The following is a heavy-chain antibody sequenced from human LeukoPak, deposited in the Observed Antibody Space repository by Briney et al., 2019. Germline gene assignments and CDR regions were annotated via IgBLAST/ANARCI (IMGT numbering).Heavy chain of an antibody. D-gene: IGHD6-13*01. V-gene: IGHV1-18*01. CDR1: GYTFTSYG. J-gene: IGHJ6*03. CDR2: ISAYNGNT. Sequence: ASVKVSCKASGYTFTSYGISWVRQAPGQGLEWMGWISAYNGNTNYAQKLQGRVTMTTDTSTSTAYMELRSLRSDDTAVYYCARVVPIAAAPPYYYYYYYMDVWGKGTTVTVSS. CDR3: ARVVPIAAAPPYYYYYYYMDV.